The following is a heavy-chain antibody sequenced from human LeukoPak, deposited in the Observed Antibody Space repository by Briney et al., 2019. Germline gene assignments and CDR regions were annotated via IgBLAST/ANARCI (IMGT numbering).Heavy chain of an antibody. CDR1: GFTFSSYG. V-gene: IGHV3-30*03. CDR3: ASARTVRTFQH. Sequence: PGGSLRLSCAASGFTFSSYGLHWVRQAPGKGLEWVAVISYDGSNKYYADSVKGRFTISRDNSKNTLYLQMNSLRAEDTAVYYCASARTVRTFQHWGQGTLVTVSS. CDR2: ISYDGSNK. D-gene: IGHD4-17*01. J-gene: IGHJ1*01.